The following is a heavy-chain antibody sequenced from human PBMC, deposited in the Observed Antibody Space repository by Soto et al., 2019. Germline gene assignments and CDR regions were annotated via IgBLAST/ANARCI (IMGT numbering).Heavy chain of an antibody. CDR3: GRNRTDSYAMDA. J-gene: IGHJ6*02. CDR2: ISPYNGST. Sequence: QVQLVKSGTEVEKPGASVKVSCKASGYSVTSYGIAWVRQGPGKGPEWMGWISPYNGSTNYAKNGQGTVVMTPDTVTNDVCLELRSLRSDETVMNYRGRNRTDSYAMDAWAQETTVTISS. V-gene: IGHV1-18*01. CDR1: GYSVTSYG.